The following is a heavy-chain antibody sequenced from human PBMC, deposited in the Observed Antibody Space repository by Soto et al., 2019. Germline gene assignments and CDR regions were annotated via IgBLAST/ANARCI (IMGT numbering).Heavy chain of an antibody. D-gene: IGHD3-16*02. Sequence: SGPTLVNPTQTLTLTCTFSGFSLSTSGVGVGWIRQPPGKALEWLALIYWDDDKRYSPSLKSRLTITKDTSKNQVVLTMTNMDPVDTATYYCARSVYDYIWGSYRSYYFDYWGQGTLVTVSS. CDR2: IYWDDDK. CDR3: ARSVYDYIWGSYRSYYFDY. V-gene: IGHV2-5*02. J-gene: IGHJ4*02. CDR1: GFSLSTSGVG.